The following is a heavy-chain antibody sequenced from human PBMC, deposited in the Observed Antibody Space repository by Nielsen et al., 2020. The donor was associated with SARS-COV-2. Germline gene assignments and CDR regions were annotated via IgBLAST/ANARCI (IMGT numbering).Heavy chain of an antibody. Sequence: SETLSLTCTVSGGSISSSSYYWGWIRQPPGKGLEWIGSIYYSGSTYYNPSLKSRVTISVDTSKNQFSLKLSSVTAADTAVYYCARNPTTYYDFWSGYSVYYYGMDVWGPGTTVTVSS. V-gene: IGHV4-39*01. D-gene: IGHD3-3*01. CDR2: IYYSGST. J-gene: IGHJ6*02. CDR3: ARNPTTYYDFWSGYSVYYYGMDV. CDR1: GGSISSSSYY.